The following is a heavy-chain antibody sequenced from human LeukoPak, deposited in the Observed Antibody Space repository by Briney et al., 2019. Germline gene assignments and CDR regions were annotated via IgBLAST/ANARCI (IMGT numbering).Heavy chain of an antibody. J-gene: IGHJ4*02. CDR3: ARDQTVTHFFDY. D-gene: IGHD4-17*01. Sequence: GGSLRLSCAASGCTFSSYGMHWVRQAPGKGLEWVAVIWYGGSNKYYADSVKGRFTISRDNSKNTLYLQMNSLRAEDTAVYYCARDQTVTHFFDYWGQGTLVTVSS. CDR2: IWYGGSNK. CDR1: GCTFSSYG. V-gene: IGHV3-33*01.